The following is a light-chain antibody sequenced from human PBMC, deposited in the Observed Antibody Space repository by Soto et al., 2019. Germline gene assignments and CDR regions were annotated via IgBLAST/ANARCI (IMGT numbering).Light chain of an antibody. J-gene: IGKJ1*01. CDR3: HQRSNWPQT. Sequence: EIVLTQSPATLSLSPGERATLSCRASQNVANYLDWYQQKPGQAPRLLIYESSNRATGIAARFSGSGSGTDFTLTNSSLEPEAFAVYYCHQRSNWPQTFGQGTKVDIK. V-gene: IGKV3-11*01. CDR2: ESS. CDR1: QNVANY.